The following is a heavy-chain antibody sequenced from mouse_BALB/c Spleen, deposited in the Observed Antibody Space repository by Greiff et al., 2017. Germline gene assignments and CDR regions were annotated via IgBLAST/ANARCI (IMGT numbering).Heavy chain of an antibody. D-gene: IGHD2-4*01. CDR1: GFSLTDYG. CDR2: IWGGGST. CDR3: AKSYDYDDGAWFAY. Sequence: VMLVESGPGLVAPSQSLSITCTVSGFSLTDYGVSWIRQPPGKGLEWLGVIWGGGSTYYNSALKSRLSISKDNSKSQVFLKMNSLQTDDTAMYYCAKSYDYDDGAWFAYWGQGTLVTVSA. J-gene: IGHJ3*01. V-gene: IGHV2-6-5*01.